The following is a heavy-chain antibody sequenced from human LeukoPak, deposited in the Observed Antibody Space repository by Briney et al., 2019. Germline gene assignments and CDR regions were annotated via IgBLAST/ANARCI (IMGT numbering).Heavy chain of an antibody. Sequence: GGSLRLSCAASGFTFSSYGMHWVRQAPGKGLEWVALIWYDGSKKYHADSVKGQFTISRDNSKNTLYLQMNSLRAEDTAVYYCARLRNVGGNPHPFNVWGQGTTVTVSS. D-gene: IGHD4-23*01. CDR2: IWYDGSKK. J-gene: IGHJ3*01. V-gene: IGHV3-33*01. CDR3: ARLRNVGGNPHPFNV. CDR1: GFTFSSYG.